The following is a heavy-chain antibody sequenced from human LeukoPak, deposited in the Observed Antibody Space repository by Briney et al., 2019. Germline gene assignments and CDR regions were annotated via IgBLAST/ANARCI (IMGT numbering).Heavy chain of an antibody. D-gene: IGHD3-22*01. CDR1: GFTFSYYS. V-gene: IGHV3-23*01. CDR3: AKSRVRLYYYDSSGYPNWFDP. CDR2: ISGSGGST. Sequence: GGSLRLSCAASGFTFSYYSMHWVRQAPGKGLEWVSAISGSGGSTYYADSVKGRFTISRDNSKNTLYPQMNSLRAEDTAVYYCAKSRVRLYYYDSSGYPNWFDPWGQGTLVTVSS. J-gene: IGHJ5*02.